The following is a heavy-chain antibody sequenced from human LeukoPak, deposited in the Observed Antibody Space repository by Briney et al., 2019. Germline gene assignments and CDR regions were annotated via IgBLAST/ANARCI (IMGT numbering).Heavy chain of an antibody. V-gene: IGHV4-34*01. D-gene: IGHD4-11*01. CDR1: GGSFSTYY. CDR3: VWDPYSV. CDR2: ISHSGII. Sequence: PSETLSLTCAVYGGSFSTYYLSWIRQPPGKGLEWIGEISHSGIINYSPSLKSRLTMSVDSSKTHFSLKLSSVTAADTAVYYCVWDPYSVWGQGTLVAVSS. J-gene: IGHJ4*02.